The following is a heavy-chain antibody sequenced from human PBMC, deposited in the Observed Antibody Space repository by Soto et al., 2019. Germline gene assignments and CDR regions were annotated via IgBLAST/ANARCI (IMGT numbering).Heavy chain of an antibody. J-gene: IGHJ5*02. CDR2: IYYSGST. D-gene: IGHD3-22*01. CDR3: ARDLRYYDSSGYYGAVWFDP. Sequence: QVQLQESGPGLVKPSETLSLTCTVSGGSVSSGSYYWSWIRQPPGKGLEWIGYIYYSGSTNYNPSLKSRVTISVDTSKDLFSLKLRSVTAADTAVYYCARDLRYYDSSGYYGAVWFDPWGQGTLVTVSS. V-gene: IGHV4-61*01. CDR1: GGSVSSGSYY.